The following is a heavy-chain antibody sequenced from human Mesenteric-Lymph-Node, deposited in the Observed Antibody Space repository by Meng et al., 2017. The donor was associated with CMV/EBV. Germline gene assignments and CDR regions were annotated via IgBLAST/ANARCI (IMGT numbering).Heavy chain of an antibody. D-gene: IGHD3-22*01. Sequence: SETLSLTCIVSGGSVSSGVHYWSWIRQPPGKGLEWIGYIYYSGSTNYNPSLKSRVTISVDTSKNQFSLKLSSVTAADTAVYYCVRDGNYFDSSGYYGMDVWGQGTTVTVSS. V-gene: IGHV4-61*08. CDR3: VRDGNYFDSSGYYGMDV. J-gene: IGHJ6*02. CDR2: IYYSGST. CDR1: GGSVSSGVHY.